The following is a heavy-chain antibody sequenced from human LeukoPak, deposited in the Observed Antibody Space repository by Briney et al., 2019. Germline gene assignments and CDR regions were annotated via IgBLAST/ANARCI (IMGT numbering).Heavy chain of an antibody. CDR3: ARAPFDWDDY. CDR1: GFTFSSYG. D-gene: IGHD3-9*01. Sequence: GRSLRLSCAASGFTFSSYGMHWVRQAPGKGLEWVAVIWYDGSNKYYADSVKGRFTISRDNSKNTLYLQMNGLRAEDTAVYYCARAPFDWDDYWGQGTLVTVSS. J-gene: IGHJ4*02. CDR2: IWYDGSNK. V-gene: IGHV3-33*01.